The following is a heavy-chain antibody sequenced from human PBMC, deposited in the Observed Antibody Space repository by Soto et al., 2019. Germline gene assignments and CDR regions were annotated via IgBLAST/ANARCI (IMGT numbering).Heavy chain of an antibody. D-gene: IGHD6-19*01. V-gene: IGHV1-8*01. CDR3: ARGAVAARPRCYNWLDL. CDR1: GYTFTDYD. Sequence: GASVKVSCTTSGYTFTDYDINWVLQATGQGLEWIGWMNPNSGETGYAQKFQGRVTMTRSASLSTAYLELSSLRSEDTAVYYCARGAVAARPRCYNWLDLSGQGTLVTVSS. CDR2: MNPNSGET. J-gene: IGHJ5*02.